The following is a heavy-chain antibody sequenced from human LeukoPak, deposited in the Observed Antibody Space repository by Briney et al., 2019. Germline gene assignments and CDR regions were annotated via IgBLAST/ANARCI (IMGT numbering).Heavy chain of an antibody. J-gene: IGHJ4*02. CDR3: ARVGPGGTWSSGWQPTYYFDY. V-gene: IGHV1-69*05. CDR1: GGTFSSYA. D-gene: IGHD6-19*01. Sequence: GASVKVSCKASGGTFSSYAISWVRQAPGQGLEWMGGIIPIFGTANYAQKFQGRVTMTRDMSTSTVYMELSSLRSEDTAVYYCARVGPGGTWSSGWQPTYYFDYWGQGTLVTVSS. CDR2: IIPIFGTA.